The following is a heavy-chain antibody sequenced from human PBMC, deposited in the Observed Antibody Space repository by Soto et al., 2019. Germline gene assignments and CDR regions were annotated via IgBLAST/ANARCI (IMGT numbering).Heavy chain of an antibody. CDR1: GDSISTVDYF. CDR3: ARGRYCLTGRCFPNWFDS. D-gene: IGHD2-15*01. CDR2: IYKSATT. J-gene: IGHJ5*01. V-gene: IGHV4-30-4*01. Sequence: SETLSPTCSVSGDSISTVDYFWAWIRQPPGQALEYIGYIYKSATTYYNPSFESRVAISLDTSKSQFSLNVTSVTAADTAVYFCARGRYCLTGRCFPNWFDSWGQGTLVTVSS.